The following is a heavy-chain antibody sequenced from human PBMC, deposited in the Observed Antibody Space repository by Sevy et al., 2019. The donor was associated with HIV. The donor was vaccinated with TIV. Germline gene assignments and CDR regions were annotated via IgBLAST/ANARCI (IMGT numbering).Heavy chain of an antibody. Sequence: GGSLRLSCAASGFTFSNAWMSWVRQAPGKGLEWVGRIKSKTDGGTTDYAAPVKGSFTISIDNSKNTLYLQMNSLKTEDTAVYYCTTDDEYYYDSSGYAEFDYWGQGTLVTVSS. CDR2: IKSKTDGGTT. CDR1: GFTFSNAW. D-gene: IGHD3-22*01. J-gene: IGHJ4*02. V-gene: IGHV3-15*01. CDR3: TTDDEYYYDSSGYAEFDY.